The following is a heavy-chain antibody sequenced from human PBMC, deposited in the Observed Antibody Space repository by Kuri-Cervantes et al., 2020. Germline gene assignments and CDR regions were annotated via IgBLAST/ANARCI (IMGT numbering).Heavy chain of an antibody. J-gene: IGHJ4*02. V-gene: IGHV3-48*03. CDR1: GFTFSDYE. CDR2: ISSSGTTT. Sequence: GESLKISCAASGFTFSDYEMNLVRQAPGKGLKWISYISSSGTTTSYAASVRGRFTISRDNAKNSLYLQMNSLRVEDTAVYYCARDRGGMTMVRGGIFGGQGTLVTVSS. CDR3: ARDRGGMTMVRGGIF. D-gene: IGHD3-10*01.